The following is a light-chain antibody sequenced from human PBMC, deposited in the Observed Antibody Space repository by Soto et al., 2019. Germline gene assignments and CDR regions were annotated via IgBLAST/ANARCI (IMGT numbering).Light chain of an antibody. CDR3: SSYTTTSTWV. V-gene: IGLV2-14*01. Sequence: QSALTQPASVSGSPGQSITISCTGTITDVGSSNYVSWYKQHPGKAPKLMIYDVSNRPSGVSNRSSGSKSGNTASLTISGLQAEDEADYYCSSYTTTSTWVFGGGTKLTVL. CDR1: ITDVGSSNY. CDR2: DVS. J-gene: IGLJ2*01.